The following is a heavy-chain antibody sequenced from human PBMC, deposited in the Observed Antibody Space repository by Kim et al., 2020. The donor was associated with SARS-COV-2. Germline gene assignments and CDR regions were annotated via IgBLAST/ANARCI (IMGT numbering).Heavy chain of an antibody. D-gene: IGHD5-18*01. CDR2: INPNSGGT. CDR1: GYTFTGYY. CDR3: ARDPVDTAMVKGPNFGY. J-gene: IGHJ4*02. Sequence: ASVKVSCKASGYTFTGYYMHWVRQAPGQGLEWMGRINPNSGGTNYAQKFQGRVTMTRDTSISTAYMELSRLRSDDTAVYYCARDPVDTAMVKGPNFGYWGQGTLVTVSS. V-gene: IGHV1-2*06.